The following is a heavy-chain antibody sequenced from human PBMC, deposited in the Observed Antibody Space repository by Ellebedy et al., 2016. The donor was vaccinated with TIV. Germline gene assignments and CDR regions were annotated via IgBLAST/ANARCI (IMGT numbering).Heavy chain of an antibody. J-gene: IGHJ4*02. CDR1: GFTFSSYA. CDR2: ISYDGSNK. V-gene: IGHV3-30-3*01. Sequence: GGSLRLXXAASGFTFSSYAMHWVRQAPGKGLEWVAVISYDGSNKYYADSVKGRFTISRDNSKNTLYLQMNSLRAEDTAVYYCASPPRGATFYSSSWYGYWGQGTLVTVSS. CDR3: ASPPRGATFYSSSWYGY. D-gene: IGHD6-13*01.